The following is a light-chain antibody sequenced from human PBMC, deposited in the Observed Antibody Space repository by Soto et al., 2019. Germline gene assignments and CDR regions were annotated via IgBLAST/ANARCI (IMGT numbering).Light chain of an antibody. Sequence: QSALTQPASVSGSPGQSITISCTGTSSDIGHYNYVSWYQQYPGKAPKLMIYEVNNRPSGVSNRFSGSKSGNTASLTISGLQPEDEADYYCSSYTRNSTYVFGTGTKLTV. J-gene: IGLJ1*01. CDR2: EVN. CDR1: SSDIGHYNY. V-gene: IGLV2-14*01. CDR3: SSYTRNSTYV.